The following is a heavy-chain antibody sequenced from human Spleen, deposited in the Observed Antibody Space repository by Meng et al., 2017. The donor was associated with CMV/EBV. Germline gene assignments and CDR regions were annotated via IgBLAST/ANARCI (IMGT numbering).Heavy chain of an antibody. V-gene: IGHV1-2*02. D-gene: IGHD6-6*01. CDR2: INPNSGGT. Sequence: ASVKVSCKASGYTFIDYYMHWVRQAPGQGLEWMGWINPNSGGTNYAQKFQGRVTMTRDTSITTAYMELSRLRSDDTAVYYCARVGYSSSRGMDVWGQGTTVTVSS. J-gene: IGHJ6*02. CDR3: ARVGYSSSRGMDV. CDR1: GYTFIDYY.